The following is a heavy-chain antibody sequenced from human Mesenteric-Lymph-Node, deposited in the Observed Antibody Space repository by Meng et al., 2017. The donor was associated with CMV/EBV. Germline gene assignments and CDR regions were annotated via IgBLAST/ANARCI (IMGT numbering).Heavy chain of an antibody. CDR3: ARDMVPASVGAFDI. V-gene: IGHV4-39*07. CDR1: GGSISSSSYY. D-gene: IGHD2-2*01. J-gene: IGHJ3*02. Sequence: SETLSLTCTVSGGSISSSSYYWGWIRQPPGKGLEWIGEINHSGTTNYSPSLKNRVTISADTSKNQFSLKLSSVTAADTAVYYCARDMVPASVGAFDIWGPGTLVTVSS. CDR2: INHSGTT.